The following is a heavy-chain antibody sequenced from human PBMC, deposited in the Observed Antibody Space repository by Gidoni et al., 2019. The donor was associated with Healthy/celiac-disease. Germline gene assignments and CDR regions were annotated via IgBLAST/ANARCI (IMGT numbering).Heavy chain of an antibody. CDR2: INAGNGNT. J-gene: IGHJ4*02. CDR1: GYTFTRYA. Sequence: QVQLVQSGAEVKKPGASVKVSCKASGYTFTRYAMHWVRQAPGQRLEWMGWINAGNGNTKYSQKFQGRVTITRDTSASTAYMELSSLRSEDTAVYYCARVGRYYFDYWGQGTLVTVSS. CDR3: ARVGRYYFDY. V-gene: IGHV1-3*01. D-gene: IGHD3-16*01.